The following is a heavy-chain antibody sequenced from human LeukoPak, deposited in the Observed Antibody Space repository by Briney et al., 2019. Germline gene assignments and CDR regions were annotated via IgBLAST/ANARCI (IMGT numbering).Heavy chain of an antibody. Sequence: GGSLRLSCAASGFTFSSYGMHWVRQAPGKGLVWVSLINSDGSDTTYADSVKGRFTISRDNAKNTLYLQMNSLRAEDTAVYYCARDTIGYDYWGQGTLVTVSS. J-gene: IGHJ4*02. CDR2: INSDGSDT. CDR3: ARDTIGYDY. CDR1: GFTFSSYG. D-gene: IGHD2-8*01. V-gene: IGHV3-74*01.